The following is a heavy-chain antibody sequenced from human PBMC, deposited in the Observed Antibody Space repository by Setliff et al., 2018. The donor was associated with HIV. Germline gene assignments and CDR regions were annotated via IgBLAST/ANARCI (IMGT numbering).Heavy chain of an antibody. CDR3: TRDKGYAFDI. V-gene: IGHV3-49*04. J-gene: IGHJ3*02. Sequence: PGGSLRLSCTASGFTFGDYAMSWVRQAPGKGLEWVGFIRSKAYGGTTEYAASVKDRFTVSRDDSKSIAYLQINSLKTEDTAVYYRTRDKGYAFDIWGQGTMVTVSS. D-gene: IGHD5-18*01. CDR1: GFTFGDYA. CDR2: IRSKAYGGTT.